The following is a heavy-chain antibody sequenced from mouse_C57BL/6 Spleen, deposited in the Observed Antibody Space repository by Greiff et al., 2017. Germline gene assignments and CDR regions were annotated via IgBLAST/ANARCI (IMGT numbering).Heavy chain of an antibody. Sequence: QVQLQQPGAELVMPGASVKLSCKASGYTFTSYWMHWVKQRPGQGLEWIGEIDPSDSYTNYNQKFKGKSTLTVDKSSSTAYMQLSSLTSEDSAVYYCASITTVGYFDVWGKGTTVTVSS. D-gene: IGHD1-1*01. CDR2: IDPSDSYT. CDR1: GYTFTSYW. V-gene: IGHV1-69*01. J-gene: IGHJ1*03. CDR3: ASITTVGYFDV.